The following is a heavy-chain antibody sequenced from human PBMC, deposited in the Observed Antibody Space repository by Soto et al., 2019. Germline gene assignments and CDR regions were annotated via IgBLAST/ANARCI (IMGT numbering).Heavy chain of an antibody. J-gene: IGHJ6*02. D-gene: IGHD2-15*01. CDR2: ISGSADST. Sequence: PVGSLRLSCAASGFTFSSYAMTWVRQAPGKGLEWVSAISGSADSTYYADSVKGRFTISRDNSKNTVYLQMNSLRAEDTALYYCAKGLGQAADFGLDVWGQGTTVTVSS. V-gene: IGHV3-23*01. CDR1: GFTFSSYA. CDR3: AKGLGQAADFGLDV.